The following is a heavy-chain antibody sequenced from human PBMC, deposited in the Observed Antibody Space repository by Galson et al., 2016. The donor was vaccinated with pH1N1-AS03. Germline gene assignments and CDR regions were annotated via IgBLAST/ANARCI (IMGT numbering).Heavy chain of an antibody. Sequence: SLRLSCAASGFTFSSYAMHWVRQAPGKGLEWVAVIWYDGSYKYHADSVQGRFTISRDNSENTLHLQMNSLRADDTAVYYCAKGRFGGGNCDLDYWGQGTLATVSS. V-gene: IGHV3-33*06. D-gene: IGHD2-15*01. CDR3: AKGRFGGGNCDLDY. J-gene: IGHJ4*02. CDR2: IWYDGSYK. CDR1: GFTFSSYA.